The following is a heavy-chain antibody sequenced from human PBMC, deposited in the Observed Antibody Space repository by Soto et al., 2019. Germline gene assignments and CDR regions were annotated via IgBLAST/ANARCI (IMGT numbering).Heavy chain of an antibody. Sequence: PGESLKISCKGSGYSFTSYWIGWVRQMPGKGLEWMGIIYPGDSDTRYSPSFQGQVTISADKSISTAYLQWSSLKASDTAMYYCVRVIFWGVIVDAFDIWGQGTMVTGSS. D-gene: IGHD3-16*02. CDR2: IYPGDSDT. CDR3: VRVIFWGVIVDAFDI. V-gene: IGHV5-51*01. J-gene: IGHJ3*02. CDR1: GYSFTSYW.